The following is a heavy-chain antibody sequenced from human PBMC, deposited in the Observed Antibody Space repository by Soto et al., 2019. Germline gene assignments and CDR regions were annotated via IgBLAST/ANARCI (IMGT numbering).Heavy chain of an antibody. CDR3: ARGYSGP. CDR1: VYTFTTYD. V-gene: IGHV1-8*01. J-gene: IGHJ5*01. Sequence: SVKVSCKASVYTFTTYDINWVRQAPGQGLEWMGWMNPHSGYTGYAQKFQGRVSMTRNTSITTAYMELNSLRSDDMAIYYCARGYSGPWGQGTLVTVSS. CDR2: MNPHSGYT. D-gene: IGHD6-19*01.